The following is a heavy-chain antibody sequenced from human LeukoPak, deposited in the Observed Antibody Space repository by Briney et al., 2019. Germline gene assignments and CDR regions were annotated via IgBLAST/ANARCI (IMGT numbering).Heavy chain of an antibody. CDR3: AREYHDSSGYYFDY. D-gene: IGHD3-22*01. Sequence: ASVKVSCKASGYTFTNYAISWVRQAPGQGLEWVGWISAYNGNTNYAQKLQGRVTMTTDTSTSTAYMELRSLRSDDTAVYYCAREYHDSSGYYFDYWGQGTLVTVSS. CDR1: GYTFTNYA. J-gene: IGHJ4*02. V-gene: IGHV1-18*01. CDR2: ISAYNGNT.